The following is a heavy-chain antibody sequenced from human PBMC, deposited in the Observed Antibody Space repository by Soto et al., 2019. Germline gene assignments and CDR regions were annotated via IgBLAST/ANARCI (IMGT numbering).Heavy chain of an antibody. CDR2: ISGNGKNT. Sequence: EVQVLESGGGLLQPGGSLRLSCVASGFTFNAHAMTWVRQGPGMGLEWTSSISGNGKNTYYADSVKGRFTVSRDNSKNTLSLKMNSPRVEDTATYYCVKDWTVNKCPCLDVWGQWTTVTVSS. CDR1: GFTFNAHA. V-gene: IGHV3-23*01. CDR3: VKDWTVNKCPCLDV. J-gene: IGHJ6*02. D-gene: IGHD2-21*02.